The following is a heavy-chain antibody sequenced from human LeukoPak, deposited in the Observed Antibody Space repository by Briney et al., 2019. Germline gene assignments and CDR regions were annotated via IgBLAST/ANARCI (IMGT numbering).Heavy chain of an antibody. D-gene: IGHD5-12*01. CDR1: GFTFSSHR. Sequence: GGSLRLSCAASGFTFSSHRMNWVRQAPGKGLEWVSSISSSSSYIYYADSVKGRFTTSRDNAKNSLYLQMNSLRAEDTAVYYCARAYSGYDPFDYWGQGTLVTVSS. CDR3: ARAYSGYDPFDY. V-gene: IGHV3-21*01. J-gene: IGHJ4*02. CDR2: ISSSSSYI.